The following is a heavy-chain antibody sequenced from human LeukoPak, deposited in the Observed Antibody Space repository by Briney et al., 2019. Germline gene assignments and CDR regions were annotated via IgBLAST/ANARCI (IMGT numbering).Heavy chain of an antibody. CDR3: ARGGYYGSGNDFRFDP. CDR2: IHYTGST. V-gene: IGHV4-59*01. CDR1: DDSITIYY. J-gene: IGHJ5*02. Sequence: SETLSLTCTVSDDSITIYYWSWIRQSPGKGLECIGYIHYTGSTNYNPSLKSRVTISVETSKNQFSLKLKSVTAADTAVYCCARGGYYGSGNDFRFDPWGQGTLVTVSS. D-gene: IGHD3-10*01.